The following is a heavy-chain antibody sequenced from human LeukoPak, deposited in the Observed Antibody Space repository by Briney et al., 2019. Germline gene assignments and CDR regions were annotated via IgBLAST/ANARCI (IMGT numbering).Heavy chain of an antibody. CDR2: IYYSGST. V-gene: IGHV4-59*01. Sequence: SETLSLTCTVSGGSISSYHWSWIRQPPGKGLEWIGYIYYSGSTNYNPSLKSRVTISVDTSKNQFSLKLSSVTAADTAVYYCARESGWYWFDPWGQGTLVTVSS. CDR3: ARESGWYWFDP. CDR1: GGSISSYH. J-gene: IGHJ5*02. D-gene: IGHD6-19*01.